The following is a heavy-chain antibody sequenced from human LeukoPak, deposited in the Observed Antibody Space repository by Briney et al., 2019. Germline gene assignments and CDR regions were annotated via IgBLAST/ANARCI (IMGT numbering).Heavy chain of an antibody. J-gene: IGHJ5*02. CDR1: GYTFTSFG. V-gene: IGHV1-18*01. Sequence: ASVKVSCKASGYTFTSFGISWVRQAPGQGLEWLGWIGTDDGETRTNYGQNLQGRLTMTRDTSASTAYMELGSLRSDDTAVYYCVKDWEWAQRNDCFDPWGQGTQVTVSS. D-gene: IGHD3-3*01. CDR3: VKDWEWAQRNDCFDP. CDR2: IGTDDGETRT.